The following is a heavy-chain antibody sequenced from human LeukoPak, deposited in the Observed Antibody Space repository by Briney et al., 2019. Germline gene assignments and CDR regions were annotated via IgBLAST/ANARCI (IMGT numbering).Heavy chain of an antibody. Sequence: GGSLRLSCAASGFTVSNTYMSWVRQAPGKGLEWVSVIYSGGSTYYADSVKGRFTIPRENSKNTLYLQMNSLRAEDAAVYYCAKEDQQLAGNLDYWGQGTLVTVSS. V-gene: IGHV3-53*01. CDR2: IYSGGST. D-gene: IGHD6-13*01. CDR1: GFTVSNTY. CDR3: AKEDQQLAGNLDY. J-gene: IGHJ4*02.